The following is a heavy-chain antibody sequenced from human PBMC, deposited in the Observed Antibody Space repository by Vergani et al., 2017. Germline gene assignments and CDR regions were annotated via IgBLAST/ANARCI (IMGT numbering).Heavy chain of an antibody. CDR2: IYDSRNN. CDR3: ARHLRQLARNDVFDI. J-gene: IGHJ3*02. Sequence: QLQLQESGPRLVKPSETLSLTCSLSGMSISTNNYYWGWIRQPPGKWLEWIGSIYDSRNNNYSPSLKSRVSISVDTSKNQFSLNLTSVTAADTAVYYCARHLRQLARNDVFDIWGHGTLVTVSS. D-gene: IGHD6-6*01. CDR1: GMSISTNNYY. V-gene: IGHV4-39*01.